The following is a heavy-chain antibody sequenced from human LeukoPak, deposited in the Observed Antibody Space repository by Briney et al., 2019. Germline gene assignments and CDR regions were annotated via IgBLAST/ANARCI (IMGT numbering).Heavy chain of an antibody. Sequence: NPSETLSLTCTVSGGSISSYYWSWIRQPPGKGLEWIGYIYYSGSTNYNPSLKSRVTISVDTSKNQFSLKLSSVTAADTAVYYCARQTYDGYFDYWGQGTLVTVSS. D-gene: IGHD3-3*01. CDR1: GGSISSYY. J-gene: IGHJ4*02. CDR3: ARQTYDGYFDY. V-gene: IGHV4-59*01. CDR2: IYYSGST.